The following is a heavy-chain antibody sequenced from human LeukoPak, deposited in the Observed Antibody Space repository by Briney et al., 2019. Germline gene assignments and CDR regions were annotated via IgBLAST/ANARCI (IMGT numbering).Heavy chain of an antibody. D-gene: IGHD6-13*01. CDR2: IGAYNGNT. Sequence: ASVKVSCKASGYTFTSYGISWVRQAPGQGLEWMGWIGAYNGNTNYAQKLQGRVTMTTDTSTSTAYMELRSLRSDDTAVYYCASGPEKYSSSWYYYYYGMDVWGQGTTVTVSS. J-gene: IGHJ6*02. V-gene: IGHV1-18*01. CDR3: ASGPEKYSSSWYYYYYGMDV. CDR1: GYTFTSYG.